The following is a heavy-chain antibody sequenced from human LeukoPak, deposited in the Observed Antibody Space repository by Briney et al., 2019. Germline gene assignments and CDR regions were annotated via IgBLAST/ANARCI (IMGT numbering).Heavy chain of an antibody. CDR2: VYHTGST. D-gene: IGHD6-13*01. CDR1: SYSISSGYY. Sequence: SETVSLTCTVSSYSISSGYYWGWIREPPGKGLEWIGSVYHTGSTNYNPSLKSRVTIAINTSKNQFSLRLGSVTAADAAVYYCARASAGIDYYMDVWGKGTTVTVSS. J-gene: IGHJ6*03. V-gene: IGHV4-38-2*02. CDR3: ARASAGIDYYMDV.